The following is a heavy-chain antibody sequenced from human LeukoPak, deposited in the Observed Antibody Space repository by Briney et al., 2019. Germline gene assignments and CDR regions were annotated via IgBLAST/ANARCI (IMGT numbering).Heavy chain of an antibody. Sequence: GGSLRLSCAASGFTFSSYAMSWVRQAPGKGLEWVSAISGSGGSTYYADSVKGRFAISRDNSKNTLYLQMNSLRAEDTAVYYCAKDRGSYGAFDIWGQGTMVTVSS. D-gene: IGHD1-26*01. CDR3: AKDRGSYGAFDI. CDR2: ISGSGGST. CDR1: GFTFSSYA. J-gene: IGHJ3*02. V-gene: IGHV3-23*01.